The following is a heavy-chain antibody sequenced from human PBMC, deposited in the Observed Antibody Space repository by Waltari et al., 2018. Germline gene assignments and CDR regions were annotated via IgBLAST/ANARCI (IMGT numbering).Heavy chain of an antibody. CDR1: GYSISSGYY. CDR3: ARRNYYDGMDV. V-gene: IGHV4-38-2*01. CDR2: IYHSGST. Sequence: QVQLQESGPGLVKPSETLSLTCAVSGYSISSGYYWGWIRQPPGKGLEWIGSIYHSGSTYYNPSLKSRVTISVDTSKNQVSLKLSSVTAADTAVYYCARRNYYDGMDVWGQGTTVTVSS. J-gene: IGHJ6*02.